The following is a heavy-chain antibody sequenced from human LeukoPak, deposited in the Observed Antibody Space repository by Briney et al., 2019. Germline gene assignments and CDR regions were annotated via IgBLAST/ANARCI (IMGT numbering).Heavy chain of an antibody. CDR2: ISGSGGST. D-gene: IGHD3-10*01. CDR1: GFTFSSYA. J-gene: IGHJ4*02. CDR3: AKDVPMVRGVMGGPDY. V-gene: IGHV3-23*01. Sequence: GGSLRLSCAASGFTFSSYAMSWVRQAPGKGLEWVSAISGSGGSTYYADSVKGRFTISRDNSKNTLYLQMNSLRAEDTAVYYCAKDVPMVRGVMGGPDYWGQGTLVTVSS.